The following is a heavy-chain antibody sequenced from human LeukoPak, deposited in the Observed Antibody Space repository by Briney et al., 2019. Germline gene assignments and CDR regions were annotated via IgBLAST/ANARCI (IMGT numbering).Heavy chain of an antibody. CDR1: GGSISSGGYS. V-gene: IGHV4-30-2*01. CDR2: IYHSGST. J-gene: IGHJ4*02. D-gene: IGHD2-15*01. Sequence: PSQTLSLTCAVSGGSISSGGYSWSWIRQPPGKGLEWIGYIYHSGSTYYNPSLKSRVTISVDRSKNQFSLKLSSVTAADTAVYYCARDGCSGGSCYYFDYWGLGTLVTVSS. CDR3: ARDGCSGGSCYYFDY.